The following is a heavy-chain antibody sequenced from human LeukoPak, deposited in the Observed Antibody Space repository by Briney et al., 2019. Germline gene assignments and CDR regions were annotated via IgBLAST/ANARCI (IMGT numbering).Heavy chain of an antibody. V-gene: IGHV3-23*01. CDR2: ISGSGSTT. CDR3: AKRYCNSPSCYIDY. CDR1: GVAFSDYA. J-gene: IGHJ4*02. Sequence: GGSLRLSCAASGVAFSDYAMDWVRQAPGKGLEWVSGISGSGSTTKYADSVKGRFTVSRDNSKNTLYLQMNSVRAEDTALYYCAKRYCNSPSCYIDYWGQGTLVTVSS. D-gene: IGHD2-2*02.